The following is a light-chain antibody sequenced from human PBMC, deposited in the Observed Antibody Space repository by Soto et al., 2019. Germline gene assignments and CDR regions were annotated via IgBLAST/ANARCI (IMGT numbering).Light chain of an antibody. J-gene: IGKJ5*01. CDR2: ESS. CDR1: HGISTL. V-gene: IGKV1-13*02. Sequence: IQLTQSPSSLSASVGDRVTITCRASHGISTLLAWYQQKPGKAPKVLIYESSLLQSGVPSRFSGSGSGTDFTLTISSLQPEDFATYYCQHFKSFPITFGQGTRLEIK. CDR3: QHFKSFPIT.